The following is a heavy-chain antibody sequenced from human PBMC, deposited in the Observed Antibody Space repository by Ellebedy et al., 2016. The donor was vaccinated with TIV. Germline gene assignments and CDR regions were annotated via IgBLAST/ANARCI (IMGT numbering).Heavy chain of an antibody. V-gene: IGHV1-18*04. J-gene: IGHJ6*02. CDR2: ISAYNGNT. D-gene: IGHD7-27*01. Sequence: AASVTVSCKASGYTFTSYGISWVRQAPGQGLEGMGWISAYNGNTNYAQKLQGRVTMTTDTSTSTAYMELRSLRSDDTAVYYCAKNTGGYYYYGMDVWGQGTTVTVSS. CDR1: GYTFTSYG. CDR3: AKNTGGYYYYGMDV.